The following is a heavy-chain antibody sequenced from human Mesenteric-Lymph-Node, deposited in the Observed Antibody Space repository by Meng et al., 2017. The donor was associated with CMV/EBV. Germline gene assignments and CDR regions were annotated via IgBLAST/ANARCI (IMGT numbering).Heavy chain of an antibody. Sequence: GESLKISCVASEFSFSIYEMNWVRQAPGKGLEWVSYISSGGGTISYADSVRGRFTISRDNAKNSLYLQMNSLRAEDTAVYYCARDKPNWNYYYGMDVWGQGTTVTVSS. CDR1: EFSFSIYE. V-gene: IGHV3-48*03. J-gene: IGHJ6*02. CDR2: ISSGGGTI. CDR3: ARDKPNWNYYYGMDV. D-gene: IGHD1-20*01.